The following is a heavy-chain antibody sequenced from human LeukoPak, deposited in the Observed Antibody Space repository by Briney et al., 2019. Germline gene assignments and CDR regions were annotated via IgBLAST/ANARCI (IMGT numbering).Heavy chain of an antibody. V-gene: IGHV1-2*02. CDR3: APTKSVQNYYYYGMDV. CDR2: INPNSGGT. D-gene: IGHD5-24*01. Sequence: ASVKVSCKASGYTFTSYGINWVRQAPGQGLEWMGWINPNSGGTNFAQKFQGRVTMTRDTSISTAYMELSSLRSDDTAVYYCAPTKSVQNYYYYGMDVWGQGTTVTVPS. J-gene: IGHJ6*02. CDR1: GYTFTSYG.